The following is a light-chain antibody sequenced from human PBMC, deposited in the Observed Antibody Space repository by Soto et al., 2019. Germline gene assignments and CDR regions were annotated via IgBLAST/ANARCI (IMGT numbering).Light chain of an antibody. V-gene: IGKV1-5*03. J-gene: IGKJ1*01. CDR1: QTISIW. Sequence: DIQMAQCPAPPXCSXVGRGTITRRASQTISIWLAWYQQKPGKAPKLLIYKASTLKSGVPSRFSGSGSGTEFTLTISSLQPDDFATYYCQHYNSYSEAFGQGTKVDI. CDR3: QHYNSYSEA. CDR2: KAS.